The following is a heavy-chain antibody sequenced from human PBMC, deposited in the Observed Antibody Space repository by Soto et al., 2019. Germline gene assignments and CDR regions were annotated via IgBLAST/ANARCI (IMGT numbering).Heavy chain of an antibody. Sequence: QVQLVQSGAEEKKPGASVKVSCKASGYTFTSYAMHWVRQAPGQRLEWMGWINAGNGNTEYSQKFQGRVTITRDTSASTAYMELSSLRSEDTAVYYCARGGRVLMVYAISRFDYWGQGTLVTVSS. D-gene: IGHD2-8*01. CDR2: INAGNGNT. J-gene: IGHJ4*02. V-gene: IGHV1-3*05. CDR3: ARGGRVLMVYAISRFDY. CDR1: GYTFTSYA.